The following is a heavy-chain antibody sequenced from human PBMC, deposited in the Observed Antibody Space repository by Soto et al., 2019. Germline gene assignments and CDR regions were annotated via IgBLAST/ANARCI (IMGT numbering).Heavy chain of an antibody. V-gene: IGHV3-23*01. CDR3: AKDPLEAAASIWFDP. D-gene: IGHD6-13*01. Sequence: GGSLRLSCVVSGITFSSYAMSWVRQVPAKGLEWVSSISGSGATTYYADSVKGRFTVSRDNSKNTLYLQMHSLRAEDTAVYFCAKDPLEAAASIWFDPWGQGTLVTVSS. CDR2: ISGSGATT. CDR1: GITFSSYA. J-gene: IGHJ5*02.